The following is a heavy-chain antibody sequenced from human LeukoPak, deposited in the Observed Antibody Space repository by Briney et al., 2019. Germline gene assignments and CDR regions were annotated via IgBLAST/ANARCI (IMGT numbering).Heavy chain of an antibody. CDR1: GYTFTSYG. CDR3: AREPSSGYRYFDY. CDR2: ISAYNGNT. V-gene: IGHV1-18*01. Sequence: ASVKVSCKASGYTFTSYGISWVRQAPGQGLEWMGWISAYNGNTDYAQRLQGRVTMTTDTSTNTAYMELRSLRSDDTAVYYCAREPSSGYRYFDYWGQGTLVTVSS. D-gene: IGHD3-22*01. J-gene: IGHJ4*02.